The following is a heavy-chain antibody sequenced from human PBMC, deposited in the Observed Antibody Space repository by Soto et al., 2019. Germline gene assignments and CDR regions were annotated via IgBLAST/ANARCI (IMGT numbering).Heavy chain of an antibody. Sequence: QVQLVESGGGVVQPGRSLRLSCAASGFTFSTYGMHWVRQAPGKGLEWVAVIWFDGSNKYYADSVRGRFTISRDNSKNTLYLQMNSLRAEDTAVYYCARDSSGCGDYWGQGILVTVSS. J-gene: IGHJ4*02. CDR3: ARDSSGCGDY. V-gene: IGHV3-33*01. D-gene: IGHD6-19*01. CDR2: IWFDGSNK. CDR1: GFTFSTYG.